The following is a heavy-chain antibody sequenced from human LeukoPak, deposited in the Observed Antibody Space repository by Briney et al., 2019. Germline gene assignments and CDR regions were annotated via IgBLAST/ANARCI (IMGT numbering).Heavy chain of an antibody. V-gene: IGHV4-39*01. CDR2: IYYSGST. Sequence: PSETLSLTCTVSGGSISSSSYYWGWIRQPPGKGLEWIGSIYYSGSTYYNPSLKSRVTISVDTSKNQFSLKLSSVTAADTAVYYCASYYDSSGYPTWAGYVDYWGQGTLVTVSS. CDR1: GGSISSSSYY. J-gene: IGHJ4*02. CDR3: ASYYDSSGYPTWAGYVDY. D-gene: IGHD3-22*01.